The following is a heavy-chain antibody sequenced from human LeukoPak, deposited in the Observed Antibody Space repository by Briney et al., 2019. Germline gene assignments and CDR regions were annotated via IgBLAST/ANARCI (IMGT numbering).Heavy chain of an antibody. CDR1: GDTFITYT. Sequence: ASVKVSCKASGDTFITYTFSWVRQAPGQGLEWMGRIIPSLDISNYAQKFQCRVTLSADKATTTTYMELTSLRSEDTAIYYCARDHCSPGTCLGGHWGQGTLVTVSS. J-gene: IGHJ4*02. V-gene: IGHV1-69*04. CDR3: ARDHCSPGTCLGGH. D-gene: IGHD2-15*01. CDR2: IIPSLDIS.